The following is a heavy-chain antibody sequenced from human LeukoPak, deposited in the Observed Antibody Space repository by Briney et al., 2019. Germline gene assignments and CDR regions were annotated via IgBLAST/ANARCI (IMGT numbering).Heavy chain of an antibody. D-gene: IGHD6-6*01. CDR2: IIPIFGTA. V-gene: IGHV1-69*05. CDR1: GGTFSSYA. Sequence: ASVKVSCKASGGTFSSYAISWVRQAPGQGLEWMGGIIPIFGTANYAQKFQGRVTITTDESTSTAYMELSSLRSEDTAVYYCAREGHRVSSFDYWGQGTQVTVSS. CDR3: AREGHRVSSFDY. J-gene: IGHJ4*02.